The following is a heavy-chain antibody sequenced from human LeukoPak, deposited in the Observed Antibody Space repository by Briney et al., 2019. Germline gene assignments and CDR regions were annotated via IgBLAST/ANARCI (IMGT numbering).Heavy chain of an antibody. CDR1: GYTFTGYY. J-gene: IGHJ4*02. CDR3: ARAGANGYEFDY. Sequence: GASVKVSCKASGYTFTGYYMHWVRQAPGQGREWMGWINPNSGGTNYAQKYQGRVTMTRDTSISTAYMELSRLRSDDTAVYYCARAGANGYEFDYWGQGTLVTVSS. CDR2: INPNSGGT. D-gene: IGHD5-12*01. V-gene: IGHV1-2*02.